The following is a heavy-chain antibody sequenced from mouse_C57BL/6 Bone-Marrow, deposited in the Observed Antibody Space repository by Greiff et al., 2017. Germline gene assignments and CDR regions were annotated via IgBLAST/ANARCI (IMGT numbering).Heavy chain of an antibody. Sequence: EVNVVESGGDLVKPGGSLKLSCAASGFTFSSYGMSWVRQTPDKRLEWVATISSGGSYTYYPDSVKGRFTISRDNAKNTLYLQMSSLKSEDTAMYYCARHGYYDAMDYWGQGTSVTVSS. D-gene: IGHD2-2*01. CDR3: ARHGYYDAMDY. CDR2: ISSGGSYT. V-gene: IGHV5-6*01. CDR1: GFTFSSYG. J-gene: IGHJ4*01.